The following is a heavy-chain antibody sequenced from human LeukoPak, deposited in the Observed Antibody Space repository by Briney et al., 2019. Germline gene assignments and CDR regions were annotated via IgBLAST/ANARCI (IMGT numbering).Heavy chain of an antibody. Sequence: SETLSLTCTVSGDSINNNNYYWGWIRQPPGKGLEWIGSIYYSGNTYYNPSLKSRLTMSVDTSKNQFSLKLNSVTAADTAVYYCARSPMLRGVILFVYFGSWGQGTLVTVSS. CDR2: IYYSGNT. J-gene: IGHJ4*02. V-gene: IGHV4-39*01. CDR3: ARSPMLRGVILFVYFGS. D-gene: IGHD3-10*01. CDR1: GDSINNNNYY.